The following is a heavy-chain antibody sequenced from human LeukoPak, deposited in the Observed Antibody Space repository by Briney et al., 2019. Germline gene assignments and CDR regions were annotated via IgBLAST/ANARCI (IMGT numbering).Heavy chain of an antibody. CDR2: FDPEDGET. CDR1: GYTLTELS. CDR3: ARGAHAANYDSSGYYYLSMDY. Sequence: ASVKVSCKVSGYTLTELSMHWVRQAPGKGLEWMGGFDPEDGETIYAQKFQGRVTMTEDTSTDTAYMELSSLRSEDTAVYYCARGAHAANYDSSGYYYLSMDYWGQGTLVTVSS. J-gene: IGHJ4*02. D-gene: IGHD3-22*01. V-gene: IGHV1-24*01.